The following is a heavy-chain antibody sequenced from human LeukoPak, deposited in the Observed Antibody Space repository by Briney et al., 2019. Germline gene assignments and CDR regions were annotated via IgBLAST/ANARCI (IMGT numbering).Heavy chain of an antibody. Sequence: SGTLSLTCAVSGGSISSSNWWIWVRQPPGKGLEWIGEIYHSGSTNYNPSLKSRVTISVDKSKNQFSLKLSSVTAADTAVYYCARGKGRTGTYSSSWFAYFDYWGQGTLVTVSS. CDR2: IYHSGST. CDR3: ARGKGRTGTYSSSWFAYFDY. J-gene: IGHJ4*02. D-gene: IGHD6-13*01. V-gene: IGHV4-4*02. CDR1: GGSISSSNW.